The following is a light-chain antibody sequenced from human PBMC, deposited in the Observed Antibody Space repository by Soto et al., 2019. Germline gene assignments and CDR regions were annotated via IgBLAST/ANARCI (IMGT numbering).Light chain of an antibody. CDR3: QQYSDSSGA. Sequence: DIQVTQSPSTLSASVGDRVTITCGASQSIGTWLAWYQQKPGKAPKLLIFDASTLESGVPSRFSGSGSGKDFTLTISSLQPDDFATYYCQQYSDSSGAFGQGTKVDIK. CDR2: DAS. CDR1: QSIGTW. V-gene: IGKV1-5*01. J-gene: IGKJ1*01.